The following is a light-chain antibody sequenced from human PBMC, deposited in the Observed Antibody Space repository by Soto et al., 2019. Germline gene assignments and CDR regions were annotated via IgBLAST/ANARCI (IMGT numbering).Light chain of an antibody. CDR2: DAS. Sequence: DIQMTQSPSTLSASVGDRVTITCRASQSISSWLAWYQQKPGKAPKLLIYDASSLESGVPSRFSGSGSGTEFALTISRLQPDNFATYYCQQYNSYPFTFDPGTKVDIK. J-gene: IGKJ3*01. V-gene: IGKV1-5*01. CDR3: QQYNSYPFT. CDR1: QSISSW.